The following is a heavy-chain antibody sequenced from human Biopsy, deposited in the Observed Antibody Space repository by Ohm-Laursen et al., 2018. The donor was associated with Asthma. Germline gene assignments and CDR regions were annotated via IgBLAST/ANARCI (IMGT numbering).Heavy chain of an antibody. CDR2: ISYDGSKK. CDR1: GFIFRGSN. J-gene: IGHJ4*02. CDR3: AKDAHDYVSLIVSPQKNGIES. V-gene: IGHV3-30*18. D-gene: IGHD4-17*01. Sequence: SLRLSCSASGFIFRGSNMFWVRQAPGKGLEWVAFISYDGSKKFITDSMKGRLSISRDNSKNTLFLQMGRLRPDDTALYYCAKDAHDYVSLIVSPQKNGIESWGQGTLVTVSS.